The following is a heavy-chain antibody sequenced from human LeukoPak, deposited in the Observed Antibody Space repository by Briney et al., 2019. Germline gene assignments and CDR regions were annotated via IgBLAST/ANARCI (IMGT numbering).Heavy chain of an antibody. CDR1: GFTFSSYE. Sequence: GGSLRLSCAASGFTFSSYEMKWVRQAPGKGLVWVSRINEDGRVTSYAGSVRGRFTISRDSVENTLHLQMNSLRAEDTAVYYCVKDFGGNSDYWGQGTLVTVSS. CDR3: VKDFGGNSDY. CDR2: INEDGRVT. J-gene: IGHJ4*02. D-gene: IGHD4-23*01. V-gene: IGHV3-74*01.